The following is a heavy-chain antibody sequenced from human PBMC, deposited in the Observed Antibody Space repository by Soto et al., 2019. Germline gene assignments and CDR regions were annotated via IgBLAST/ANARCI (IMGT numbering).Heavy chain of an antibody. Sequence: ASVKVSCKASGYTFTSYDINWLRQATGQGLEWMGWMNPNSGNTGYAQKFQGRVTITRDMSTSTAYMELSSLRSEDTAVYYCAADSNSSSWYRYYYGMDVWGQGTTVTVSS. CDR3: AADSNSSSWYRYYYGMDV. CDR1: GYTFTSYD. CDR2: MNPNSGNT. D-gene: IGHD6-13*01. V-gene: IGHV1-8*01. J-gene: IGHJ6*02.